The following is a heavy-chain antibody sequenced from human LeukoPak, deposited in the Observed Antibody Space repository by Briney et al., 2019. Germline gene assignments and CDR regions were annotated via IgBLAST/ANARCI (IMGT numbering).Heavy chain of an antibody. V-gene: IGHV1-46*01. CDR2: INPSGGST. J-gene: IGHJ4*02. CDR1: GYTFTNYY. D-gene: IGHD5-24*01. Sequence: ASVKVSCKASGYTFTNYYMHWVRQAPGQGLEWMGIINPSGGSTSYAQKFQGRVTMTRDTSTSTVYMELSSLRSEDTAVYYCARVGGAGYNLLVFDYWGQGTLVTVSS. CDR3: ARVGGAGYNLLVFDY.